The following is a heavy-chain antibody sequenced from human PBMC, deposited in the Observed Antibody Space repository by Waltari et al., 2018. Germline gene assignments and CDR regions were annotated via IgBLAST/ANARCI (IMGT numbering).Heavy chain of an antibody. D-gene: IGHD6-19*01. V-gene: IGHV4-61*02. CDR3: ARAVPLHYSSGWYGNAFDI. CDR2: IYTSGST. Sequence: QVQLQESGPGLVKPSQTLSLTCTVSGGAISSGSYYWSWIRQPAGKGLEWIGRIYTSGSTNYNPSLKSRVTISVDTSKNQFSLKLSSVTAADTAVYYCARAVPLHYSSGWYGNAFDIWGQGTMVTVSS. CDR1: GGAISSGSYY. J-gene: IGHJ3*02.